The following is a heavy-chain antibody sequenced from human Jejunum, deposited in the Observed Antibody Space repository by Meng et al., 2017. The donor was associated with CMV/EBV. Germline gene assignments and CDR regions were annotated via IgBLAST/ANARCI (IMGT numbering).Heavy chain of an antibody. J-gene: IGHJ4*02. V-gene: IGHV6-1*01. CDR1: GDRVSSNTVA. CDR3: ARGEDSSLDY. CDR2: TYYRSKWYS. Sequence: QLQQSGPGLVKPSQTLSLTCAISGDRVSSNTVAWNWIRLSPSRGLEWLGRTYYRSKWYSEYTVSVRSRISITPDTSKNQFSLQLTSVTPDDTAVYYCARGEDSSLDYWGQGTLVTVSS. D-gene: IGHD6-13*01.